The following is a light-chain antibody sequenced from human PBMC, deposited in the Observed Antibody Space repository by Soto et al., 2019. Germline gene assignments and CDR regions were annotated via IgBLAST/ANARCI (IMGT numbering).Light chain of an antibody. Sequence: EIVMTQSPANLSVSPGERATLSCRASQSVSSNLAWYQQKPGQGPRLLIYGASTRATGIPARFSGSGSGPEFTLTISSLQSEDFAVYYCQQYNKWPPYTFGQGTKVEIK. J-gene: IGKJ2*01. CDR3: QQYNKWPPYT. CDR2: GAS. CDR1: QSVSSN. V-gene: IGKV3-15*01.